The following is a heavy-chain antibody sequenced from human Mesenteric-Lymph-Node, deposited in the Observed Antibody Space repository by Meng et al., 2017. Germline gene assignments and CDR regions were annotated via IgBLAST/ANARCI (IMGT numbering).Heavy chain of an antibody. Sequence: ASVKVSCKASGYTFTSYDINWVRQATGQGLEWMGWMNPNSGNTGYARKFQGRVTMTRNTSISTAYMELSSLRSEDTAVYYCASGPYYYDSSGYYFSPNAFDIWGQGTMVTVSS. CDR1: GYTFTSYD. CDR2: MNPNSGNT. CDR3: ASGPYYYDSSGYYFSPNAFDI. J-gene: IGHJ3*02. V-gene: IGHV1-8*01. D-gene: IGHD3-22*01.